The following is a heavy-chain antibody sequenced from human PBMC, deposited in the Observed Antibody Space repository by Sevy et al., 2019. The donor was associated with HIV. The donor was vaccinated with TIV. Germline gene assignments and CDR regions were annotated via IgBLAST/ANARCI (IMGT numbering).Heavy chain of an antibody. D-gene: IGHD2-8*01. CDR2: INHSGST. J-gene: IGHJ4*02. CDR3: ARGYCTNGVCSYFDY. CDR1: GGSFSGYY. V-gene: IGHV4-34*01. Sequence: SETLSLTCAVYGGSFSGYYWSWIRQPPGKGLEWIGEINHSGSTNYNPSLKSRVTISVDTSKNQFSLKLSSVTAADTAVYYCARGYCTNGVCSYFDYWGQGTLVTVSS.